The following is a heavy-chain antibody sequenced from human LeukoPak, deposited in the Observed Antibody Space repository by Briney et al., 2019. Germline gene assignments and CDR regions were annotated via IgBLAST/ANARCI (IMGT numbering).Heavy chain of an antibody. J-gene: IGHJ4*02. D-gene: IGHD6-19*01. CDR2: IIPIFGTA. V-gene: IGHV1-69*06. CDR1: GGTFSSYA. CDR3: ARATGGSIAVAGAFDY. Sequence: SVKVSCMASGGTFSSYAISWVRQAPGQGLEWMGGIIPIFGTANYAQKFQGRVTITADKSTSTAYMELSSLRSEDTAVYYCARATGGSIAVAGAFDYWGQGTLVTVSS.